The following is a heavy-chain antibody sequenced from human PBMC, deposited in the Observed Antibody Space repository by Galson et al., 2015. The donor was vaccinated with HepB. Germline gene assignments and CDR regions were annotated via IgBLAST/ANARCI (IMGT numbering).Heavy chain of an antibody. J-gene: IGHJ5*02. Sequence: SLRLSCAASGFTFSSSAMSRVRQAPGKGLEWVSSISDSGVITYYTDSVKGRFTISRDNSNNTLYLQMNTLRADDTAIYYCATHVYDFWSGYYPGRFRFDPWGQGTLVTVAS. CDR3: ATHVYDFWSGYYPGRFRFDP. CDR1: GFTFSSSA. V-gene: IGHV3-23*01. D-gene: IGHD3-3*01. CDR2: ISDSGVIT.